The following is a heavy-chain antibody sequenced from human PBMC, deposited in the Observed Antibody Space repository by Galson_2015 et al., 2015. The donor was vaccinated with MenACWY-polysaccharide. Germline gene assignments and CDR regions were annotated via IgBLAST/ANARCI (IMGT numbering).Heavy chain of an antibody. CDR3: ARWTSRGDPDAYFDY. Sequence: SVKVSCKASGYNFNSYDINWVRQATGQGLEWMGWMNPNNGNTGYAQNFQGRVTMTSDTSMSTAYMELRSLRSEDTAVYYCARWTSRGDPDAYFDYWGQGTLVTVSS. D-gene: IGHD4-17*01. J-gene: IGHJ4*02. CDR1: GYNFNSYD. CDR2: MNPNNGNT. V-gene: IGHV1-8*01.